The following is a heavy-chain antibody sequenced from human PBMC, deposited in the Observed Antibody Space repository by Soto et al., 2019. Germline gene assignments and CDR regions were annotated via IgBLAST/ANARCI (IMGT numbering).Heavy chain of an antibody. V-gene: IGHV3-66*01. D-gene: IGHD2-21*01. Sequence: PGGSLRLSCAASGFTVSSNYMSWVRQAPGKGLEWVSVIYSGGSTYYADSVKGRFTISRDNSKNTLYLQMNSLRAEDTAVYYCARDLFNCGGDCYYYGMDVWGQGTTVTVSS. CDR2: IYSGGST. CDR3: ARDLFNCGGDCYYYGMDV. J-gene: IGHJ6*02. CDR1: GFTVSSNY.